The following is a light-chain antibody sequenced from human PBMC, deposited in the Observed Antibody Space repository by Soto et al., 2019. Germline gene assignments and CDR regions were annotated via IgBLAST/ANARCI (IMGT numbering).Light chain of an antibody. CDR1: QSIRNS. J-gene: IGKJ5*01. Sequence: EIVLTQSPATLSLSPGEGATLSCRASQSIRNSLAWYQQKPGQAPRLLIYDASNRATGIPARFSGSGSGTDFTLTISSLEPEDFAVYYCQQRGEWPPGATFGQGTRLEIK. CDR3: QQRGEWPPGAT. V-gene: IGKV3-11*01. CDR2: DAS.